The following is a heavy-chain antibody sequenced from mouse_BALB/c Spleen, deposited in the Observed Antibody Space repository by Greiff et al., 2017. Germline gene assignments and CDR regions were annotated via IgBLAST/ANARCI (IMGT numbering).Heavy chain of an antibody. Sequence: QVHVKQSGAELVRPGSSVKISCKASGYAFSSYWMNWVKQRPGQGLEWIGQIYPGDGDTNYNGKFKGKATLTADKSSSTAYMQLSSLTSEDSAVYFCARVYYGKGMDYWGQGTSVTVSS. V-gene: IGHV1-80*01. CDR3: ARVYYGKGMDY. CDR1: GYAFSSYW. J-gene: IGHJ4*01. CDR2: IYPGDGDT. D-gene: IGHD2-1*01.